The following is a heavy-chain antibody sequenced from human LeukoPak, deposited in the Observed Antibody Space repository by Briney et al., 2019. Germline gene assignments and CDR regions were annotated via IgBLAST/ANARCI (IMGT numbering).Heavy chain of an antibody. J-gene: IGHJ5*02. D-gene: IGHD2-21*02. Sequence: GGSLRLSCAASGFAFSSYEMNWVGQAPGKGLEWVSYISDSGSTIYYADSVKGRFTISRDNAKNSLYLQMNSLRAEDTAVYYCAREKMTWGFDPWGQGNLVTVSS. CDR2: ISDSGSTI. CDR1: GFAFSSYE. V-gene: IGHV3-48*03. CDR3: AREKMTWGFDP.